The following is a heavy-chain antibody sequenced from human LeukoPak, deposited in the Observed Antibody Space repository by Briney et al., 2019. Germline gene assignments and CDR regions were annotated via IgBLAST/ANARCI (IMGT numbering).Heavy chain of an antibody. Sequence: GGSLRLSCTASGLTFPNTWLSWVRQAPGKGLEWVGRVQDTVSGGTIDYAAPVKGRFTISRDDSKNTLYLQMNSLRSEDSALYYCATYRSGRSFSNWGQGTLVIVSS. D-gene: IGHD6-19*01. J-gene: IGHJ4*02. CDR2: VQDTVSGGTI. CDR1: GLTFPNTW. CDR3: ATYRSGRSFSN. V-gene: IGHV3-15*01.